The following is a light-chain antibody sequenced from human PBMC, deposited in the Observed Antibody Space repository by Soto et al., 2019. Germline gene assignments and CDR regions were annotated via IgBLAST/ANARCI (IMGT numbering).Light chain of an antibody. V-gene: IGKV1-27*01. CDR3: QKYNSATLT. CDR1: QDISNS. Sequence: DIQMTQSPSSLSASVGDRVTITCRASQDISNSLAWYQQKPGKVPKVLIYAASILQSGVPARFSGSGSGTDFTLTISSLQPEEVATYYCQKYNSATLTFGGGTKVEI. CDR2: AAS. J-gene: IGKJ4*01.